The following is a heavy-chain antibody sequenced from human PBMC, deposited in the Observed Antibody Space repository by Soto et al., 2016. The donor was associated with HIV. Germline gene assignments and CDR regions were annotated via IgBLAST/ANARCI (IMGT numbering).Heavy chain of an antibody. V-gene: IGHV3-23*01. CDR3: AKDLLDYSANDF. J-gene: IGHJ4*02. CDR1: GFGLRYNA. CDR2: SAHDGTSS. D-gene: IGHD4-4*01. Sequence: EVQLLESGGGLVKPGGSLRLSCAASGFGLRYNAMNWVRQAPGKGLEWVSGSAHDGTSSHYADSVKGRFIISRDNSKNILYLQMNGLRVEDTAIYYCAKDLLDYSANDFWGQGTLVTVSS.